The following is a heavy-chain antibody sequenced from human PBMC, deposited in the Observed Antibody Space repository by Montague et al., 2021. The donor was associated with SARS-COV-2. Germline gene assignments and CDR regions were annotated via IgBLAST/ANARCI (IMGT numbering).Heavy chain of an antibody. CDR1: GGSIGNYY. CDR3: ARINGSGSNSNEAHRRYYYYYGMDV. D-gene: IGHD3-10*01. Sequence: SETLSLTCSVSGGSIGNYYWTWIRQPPGKGLEWVGYIYYSGSTNYNPSLKSRVTISVDTSKHQFSLRLTSVTAADTAVYYCARINGSGSNSNEAHRRYYYYYGMDVWGQGTTVAVSS. CDR2: IYYSGST. V-gene: IGHV4-59*01. J-gene: IGHJ6*02.